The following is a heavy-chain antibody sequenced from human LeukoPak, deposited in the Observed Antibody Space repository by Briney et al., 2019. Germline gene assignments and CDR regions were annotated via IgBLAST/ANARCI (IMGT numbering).Heavy chain of an antibody. Sequence: PGGSLRLSCAASGFTFSSYGMHWVRQAPGKGLEWVAVLSSDESNEYYADSVKGRFTISRDNSKSTLYLQMNSLRAEDTAVYYCARDSGAAAPTFFDYWGQGTLVTVSS. CDR1: GFTFSSYG. J-gene: IGHJ4*02. CDR3: ARDSGAAAPTFFDY. CDR2: LSSDESNE. D-gene: IGHD2-2*01. V-gene: IGHV3-30*03.